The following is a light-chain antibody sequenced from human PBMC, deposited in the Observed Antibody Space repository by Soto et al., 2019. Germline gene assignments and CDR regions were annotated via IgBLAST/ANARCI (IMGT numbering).Light chain of an antibody. CDR3: QQSYSPLRT. CDR2: AAS. V-gene: IGKV1-39*01. J-gene: IGKJ1*01. Sequence: DIQMTQSPSSLSASVGDRVTITCRASQSISGYLNWYQQKPGKAPKLLIYAASSLQSGVPSRFSGSGSGTDFTLTISSLQPEDFATYYCQQSYSPLRTFGQGTKVDIK. CDR1: QSISGY.